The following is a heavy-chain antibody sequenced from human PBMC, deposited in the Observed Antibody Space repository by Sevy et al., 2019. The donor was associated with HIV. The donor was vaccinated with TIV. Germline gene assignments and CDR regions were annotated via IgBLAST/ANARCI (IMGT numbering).Heavy chain of an antibody. CDR1: GYTFTSYG. CDR3: ASVKHLPGIAAAGPDY. V-gene: IGHV1-18*01. J-gene: IGHJ4*02. D-gene: IGHD6-13*01. Sequence: ASVKVSCKASGYTFTSYGISWVRQAPGQGLEWMGWISAYNGNTNYAQKLQGRVTMTTDTSTGTAYMELRSLRSDDTAGYYCASVKHLPGIAAAGPDYWGQGTLVTVSS. CDR2: ISAYNGNT.